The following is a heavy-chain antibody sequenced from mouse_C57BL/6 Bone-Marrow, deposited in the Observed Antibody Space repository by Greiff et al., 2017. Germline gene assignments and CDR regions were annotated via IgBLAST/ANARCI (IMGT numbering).Heavy chain of an antibody. CDR2: IDPSDSYT. D-gene: IGHD2-3*01. V-gene: IGHV1-69*01. Sequence: QVQLQQPGAELVMPGASVKLSCKASGYTFTSYWMHWVKQRPGQGLEWIGEIDPSDSYTNYNQKFKGKSTLTVDKSSSTAYMQLSSLTSEDSAVYYCAREGWPLYYFDYWGQGTTLTVSS. J-gene: IGHJ2*01. CDR1: GYTFTSYW. CDR3: AREGWPLYYFDY.